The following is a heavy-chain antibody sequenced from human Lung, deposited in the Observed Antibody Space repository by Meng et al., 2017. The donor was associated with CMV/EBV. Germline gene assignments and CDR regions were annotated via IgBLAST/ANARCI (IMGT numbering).Heavy chain of an antibody. D-gene: IGHD3-9*01. CDR2: IYVSKNT. J-gene: IGHJ3*01. V-gene: IGHV4-61*01. CDR1: GVSVTYNSYY. CDR3: ARDRAWLGRGSFDF. Sequence: ESLKIPCTGPGVSVTYNSYYWSWIRQSPGKGLEWIGYIYVSKNTKYNPSLQSRVTMSVDTTKNQVFLKLSSVTAADTAVYYCARDRAWLGRGSFDFWGQGTVVTVSS.